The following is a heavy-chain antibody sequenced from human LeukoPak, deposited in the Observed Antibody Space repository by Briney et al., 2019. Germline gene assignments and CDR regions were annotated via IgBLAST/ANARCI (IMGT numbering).Heavy chain of an antibody. CDR3: ARLLDYDFDY. J-gene: IGHJ4*02. CDR2: VYPIDSET. Sequence: GESLKISCQASGYSFNTFMIAWVRQTPGRGLEWMGIVYPIDSETRYSPSFQGQVTISADKSTSSAYLQWDSLKASDTAMYYCARLLDYDFDYWGQGTLVTVSS. CDR1: GYSFNTFM. D-gene: IGHD4-17*01. V-gene: IGHV5-51*01.